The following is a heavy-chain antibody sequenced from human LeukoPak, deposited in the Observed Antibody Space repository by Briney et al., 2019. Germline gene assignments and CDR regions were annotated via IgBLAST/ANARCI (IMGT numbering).Heavy chain of an antibody. J-gene: IGHJ4*02. D-gene: IGHD4-17*01. CDR1: GYTFTGYY. CDR2: ISPNSGGT. CDR3: ARDGFYGSYFDH. Sequence: ASVKVSCKASGYTFTGYYIHWVRQAPGQGLEWMGWISPNSGGTNSAQKFQGRVSMTRDTSISTAYMELTRLRSDDTAVYYCARDGFYGSYFDHWGQGTLVTVSS. V-gene: IGHV1-2*02.